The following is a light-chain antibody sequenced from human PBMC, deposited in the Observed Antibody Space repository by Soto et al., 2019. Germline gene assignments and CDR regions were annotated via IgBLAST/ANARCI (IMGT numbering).Light chain of an antibody. Sequence: QSVRTQPPSVSAAPGQKVTISCSGSSSNIGNNYVSWYQQLPGTAPKLLIYENNKRPSGIPDRFSGSKSGTSATLDITGLQTGDEADYYCGTWDSSLSVVLFGGGTKVTVL. J-gene: IGLJ2*01. CDR3: GTWDSSLSVVL. V-gene: IGLV1-51*02. CDR2: ENN. CDR1: SSNIGNNY.